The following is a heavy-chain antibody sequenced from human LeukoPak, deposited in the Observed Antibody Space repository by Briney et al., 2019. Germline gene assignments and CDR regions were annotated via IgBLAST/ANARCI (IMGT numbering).Heavy chain of an antibody. CDR1: GFTFSSYS. D-gene: IGHD3-16*01. CDR2: ISSSSSYI. V-gene: IGHV3-21*01. J-gene: IGHJ6*03. Sequence: GGSLRLSCAASGFTFSSYSMNWVRQAPGKGLEWVSSISSSSSYIYYADSVKGRFTISRDNAKNSLYLQMNSLRAEDTAVYYCAKDLGRYYYYMDVWGKGTTVTVSS. CDR3: AKDLGRYYYYMDV.